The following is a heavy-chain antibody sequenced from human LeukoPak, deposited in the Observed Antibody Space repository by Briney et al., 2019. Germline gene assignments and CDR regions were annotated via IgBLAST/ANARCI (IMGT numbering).Heavy chain of an antibody. CDR1: GFTFSSYA. J-gene: IGHJ5*02. Sequence: GGSLRLSCAASGFTFSSYAMHWVRQAPGKGLEWVAVISYDGSNKYYADSVKGRFTISRDNSKNTLYLQMNSLRAEDTAVYYCARSSTPVGLWFGELFSTDNWFDPWGQGTLVTVSS. CDR3: ARSSTPVGLWFGELFSTDNWFDP. V-gene: IGHV3-30-3*01. CDR2: ISYDGSNK. D-gene: IGHD3-10*01.